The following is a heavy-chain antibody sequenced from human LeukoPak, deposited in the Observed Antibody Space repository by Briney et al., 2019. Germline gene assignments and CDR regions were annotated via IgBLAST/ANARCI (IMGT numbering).Heavy chain of an antibody. CDR1: GGSFSGYY. Sequence: ETLSLTCAVYGGSFSGYYWSWIRQPPGKWLEWVSGINWNGGNTGYADSVKGRFTISRDNAKNSLYLQMSSLRAEDTAFYYCARHNYYMDVWGKGTTVTVSS. V-gene: IGHV3-20*04. J-gene: IGHJ6*03. CDR3: ARHNYYMDV. CDR2: INWNGGNT.